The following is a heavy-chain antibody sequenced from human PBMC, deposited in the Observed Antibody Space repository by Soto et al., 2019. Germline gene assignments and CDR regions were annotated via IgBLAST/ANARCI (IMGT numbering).Heavy chain of an antibody. D-gene: IGHD2-21*02. CDR3: ARDLWGYCGVDCSPLAV. CDR1: GASISRYY. J-gene: IGHJ6*02. V-gene: IGHV4-59*01. CDR2: LYNTGST. Sequence: QVRLQESGPGLVKPSETLSLTCTVSGASISRYYWSWIRQSPGKVLEWIGYLYNTGSTIYNPSLKSRVTISVDTSKNQFSLKMNSVTAADTAVYYCARDLWGYCGVDCSPLAVWGQGTTVTVSS.